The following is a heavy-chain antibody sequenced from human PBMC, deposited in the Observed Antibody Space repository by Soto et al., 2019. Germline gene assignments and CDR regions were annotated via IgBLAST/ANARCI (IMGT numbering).Heavy chain of an antibody. J-gene: IGHJ5*02. V-gene: IGHV4-30-4*01. CDR1: GGSVSSGDYY. CDR2: IYNSGST. Sequence: QVQLQESGPGLVKPSQTLSLTCTVSGGSVSSGDYYWNWIRQPPGKGLEWVGYIYNSGSTSYNPSLKSRVSISVDTSKNQFSLNLTSVTAADTAFYDCSRDPGDDDYGTWCQGILVTVSS. CDR3: SRDPGDDDYGT. D-gene: IGHD4-17*01.